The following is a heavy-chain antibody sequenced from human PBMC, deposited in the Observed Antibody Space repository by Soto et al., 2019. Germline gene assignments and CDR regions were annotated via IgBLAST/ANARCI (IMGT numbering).Heavy chain of an antibody. Sequence: QVQLQESGPGLLKPSETLSLTCNVSNGYINTGGFYWSWIRQHPGKGLEWIGYIFHSGSTLYNPSLKRRVTHTAATPKNQLSLNLRSVTVADTAVYYCARGGIAGHWFDPWGQGILVTVSS. J-gene: IGHJ5*02. CDR1: NGYINTGGFY. CDR2: IFHSGST. D-gene: IGHD6-13*01. CDR3: ARGGIAGHWFDP. V-gene: IGHV4-31*03.